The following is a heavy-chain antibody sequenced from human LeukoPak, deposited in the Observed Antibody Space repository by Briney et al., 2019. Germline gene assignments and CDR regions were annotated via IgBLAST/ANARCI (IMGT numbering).Heavy chain of an antibody. V-gene: IGHV4-59*01. CDR1: GGSINSYY. Sequence: SETLSLTCTVSGGSINSYYWSWVRQPPGKGLEWIGYIHHSGSTNYNASLKSRVTMSLDTSKNQFSLKVRSVTAADTAVYYCAGGYGSNNSWGQGTLVTVSS. CDR2: IHHSGST. CDR3: AGGYGSNNS. D-gene: IGHD4-23*01. J-gene: IGHJ4*02.